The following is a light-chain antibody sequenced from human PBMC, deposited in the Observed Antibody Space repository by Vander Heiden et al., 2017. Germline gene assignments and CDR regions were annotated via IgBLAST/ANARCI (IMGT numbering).Light chain of an antibody. V-gene: IGKV1-17*01. Sequence: NQIPQPPSCLSASVGDRVTITCRASQSISNELGWYQQKPGKAPKRLIYAASSLESGVPSRFSGSGSGTEFTLTISSLQPDDFATYYCQQYYNYPPTFGQGTKLEIK. CDR2: AAS. CDR1: QSISNE. CDR3: QQYYNYPPT. J-gene: IGKJ2*01.